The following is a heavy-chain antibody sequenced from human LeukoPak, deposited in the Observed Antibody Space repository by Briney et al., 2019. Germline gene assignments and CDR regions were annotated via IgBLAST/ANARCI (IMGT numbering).Heavy chain of an antibody. CDR2: ISGSGGST. V-gene: IGHV3-23*01. D-gene: IGHD5-24*01. J-gene: IGHJ4*02. Sequence: PGGALRLSCAASGFTCSSYAMSWVRQAPGKGLEWVSAISGSGGSTYYADSVKGRFTISRDNSKNTLYLQMNSLRAEDTAVYYCARARRDGYGEWNYWGQGTLVTVSS. CDR1: GFTCSSYA. CDR3: ARARRDGYGEWNY.